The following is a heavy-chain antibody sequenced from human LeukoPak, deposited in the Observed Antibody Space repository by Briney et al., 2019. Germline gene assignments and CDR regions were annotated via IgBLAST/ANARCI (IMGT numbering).Heavy chain of an antibody. Sequence: PGRSLRLSCTASGFTFSSYWMHWVRQTPGKGLVWVTRINTDGSSTNYADSVKGRFTISRDNAKDTLYLQMNSLRAEDTAVYYCARDPKPYCSGGTCYYYWFDPWGQGTLVTVSS. CDR3: ARDPKPYCSGGTCYYYWFDP. CDR2: INTDGSST. V-gene: IGHV3-74*01. CDR1: GFTFSSYW. D-gene: IGHD2-15*01. J-gene: IGHJ5*02.